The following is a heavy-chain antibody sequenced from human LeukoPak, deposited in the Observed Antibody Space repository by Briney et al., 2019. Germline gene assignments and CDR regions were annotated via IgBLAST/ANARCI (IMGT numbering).Heavy chain of an antibody. Sequence: GESLKISCKISGYRLTNNWIGWVRQVPGKGLEWMGLIYPGDSDTRYSPSFQGQVTISADKSISTAYLQWSSLKASDTAMYYCARMYYYDSSGQPHFQHWGQGTLVTVSS. J-gene: IGHJ1*01. CDR3: ARMYYYDSSGQPHFQH. CDR2: IYPGDSDT. CDR1: GYRLTNNW. V-gene: IGHV5-51*01. D-gene: IGHD3-22*01.